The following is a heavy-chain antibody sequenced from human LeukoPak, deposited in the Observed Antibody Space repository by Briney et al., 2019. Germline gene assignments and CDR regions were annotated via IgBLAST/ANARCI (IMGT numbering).Heavy chain of an antibody. D-gene: IGHD3-22*01. CDR3: AKDTDYYDSSGSHY. CDR1: GFTFDDYA. J-gene: IGHJ4*02. CDR2: IRWNRGSI. Sequence: PGGSLRLSRAASGFTFDDYAMHRVRQAPGKGLEWVSGIRWNRGSIGYADSVKGRFTISRDKAKKSLYLQMNSLRADGPALYYCAKDTDYYDSSGSHYWGQGTLVTVSS. V-gene: IGHV3-9*01.